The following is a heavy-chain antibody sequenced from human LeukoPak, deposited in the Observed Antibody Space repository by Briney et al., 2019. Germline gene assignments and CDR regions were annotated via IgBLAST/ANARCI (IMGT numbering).Heavy chain of an antibody. CDR2: ISGGGGNT. CDR3: AKISWIQLWLPLDY. D-gene: IGHD5-18*01. Sequence: PGGSLRLSCAASGFTFNNYAMSWVRRAPGKGLEWVSVISGGGGNTYYADSVRGRFTISRDNSKNTLYLQMNSLRAEDTAVYYCAKISWIQLWLPLDYWGQGTLVTVSS. CDR1: GFTFNNYA. J-gene: IGHJ4*02. V-gene: IGHV3-23*01.